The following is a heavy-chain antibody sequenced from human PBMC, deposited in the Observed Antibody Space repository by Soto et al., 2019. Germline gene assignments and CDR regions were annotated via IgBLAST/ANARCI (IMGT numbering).Heavy chain of an antibody. Sequence: ASVKVSCKASGYTFTSYGISWVRQAPGQGLEWMGWISAYNGNTNYARKLQGRVTMTTDTSTSTAYMELRSLRSDDTAVYYCARGNYDFWSGYFPPDPWGQGTLVTVSS. CDR2: ISAYNGNT. CDR1: GYTFTSYG. J-gene: IGHJ5*02. CDR3: ARGNYDFWSGYFPPDP. D-gene: IGHD3-3*01. V-gene: IGHV1-18*01.